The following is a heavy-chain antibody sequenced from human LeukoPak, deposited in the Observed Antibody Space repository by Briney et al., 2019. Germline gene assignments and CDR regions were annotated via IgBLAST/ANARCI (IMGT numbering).Heavy chain of an antibody. J-gene: IGHJ4*02. Sequence: VASVKVSCKACGYTFTGYYMHWVRQAPGQGLEWMGWINPNSGGTNYAQKFQGRVTMTRDTSISTAYMELSRLRSDDTAVYYCARAPAAGTGFDYWGQGTLVTVSS. D-gene: IGHD6-13*01. V-gene: IGHV1-2*02. CDR1: GYTFTGYY. CDR2: INPNSGGT. CDR3: ARAPAAGTGFDY.